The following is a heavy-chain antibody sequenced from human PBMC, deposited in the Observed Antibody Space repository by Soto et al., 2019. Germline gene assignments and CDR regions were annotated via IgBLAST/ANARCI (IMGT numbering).Heavy chain of an antibody. D-gene: IGHD4-17*01. Sequence: SVKVSCKASGGSFTSLIITWVRQAPGQGLEWMGRIIPVLGVEYYAQKFQXXXTXTXDKSTTTAYMELTSLTSEDTAVYYCARTLYGDNADYWGQGTLVTVSS. CDR1: GGSFTSLI. CDR3: ARTLYGDNADY. J-gene: IGHJ4*02. V-gene: IGHV1-69*02. CDR2: IIPVLGVE.